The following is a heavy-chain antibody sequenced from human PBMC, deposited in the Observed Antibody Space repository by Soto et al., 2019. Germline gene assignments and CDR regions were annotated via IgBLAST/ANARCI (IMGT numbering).Heavy chain of an antibody. CDR2: ISSSGSTI. J-gene: IGHJ6*02. Sequence: QVQLVESGGGLVKPGGSLRLSCAASGFTFSDYYMSWIRQAPGKGLEWVSSISSSGSTIYYADSVKGRFTISRDNAKNSLYLQMNSLRVEDTAVYYCARAGREVPTIDSYYYGLDVWGQGTTVTVSS. V-gene: IGHV3-11*01. CDR1: GFTFSDYY. D-gene: IGHD5-12*01. CDR3: ARAGREVPTIDSYYYGLDV.